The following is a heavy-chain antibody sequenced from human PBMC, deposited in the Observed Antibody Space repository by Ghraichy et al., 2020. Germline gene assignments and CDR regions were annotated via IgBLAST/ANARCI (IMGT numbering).Heavy chain of an antibody. D-gene: IGHD3-22*01. CDR2: MHHGGNT. V-gene: IGHV4-4*02. J-gene: IGHJ5*02. CDR1: GASISSSDW. Sequence: SETLSLTCAVSGASISSSDWWTWVRQPPGKGLEWLAEMHHGGNTNYNPSIRSRVTISLDKSRNLLSLNVKSVTAAATAVYFCARVPCCPSGFSDGSGYYWEMRWFDPWGRGTLVTVAS. CDR3: ARVPCCPSGFSDGSGYYWEMRWFDP.